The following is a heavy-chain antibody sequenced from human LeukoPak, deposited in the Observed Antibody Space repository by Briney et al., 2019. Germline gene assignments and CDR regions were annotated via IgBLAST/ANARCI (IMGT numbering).Heavy chain of an antibody. J-gene: IGHJ6*03. CDR3: AKRGYCSGGSCYSSLYYYYYYMDV. V-gene: IGHV3-23*01. CDR2: ISGSGGST. Sequence: GGTLRLSCAASGFTFSSYGMSWVRQAPGKGLEWVSAISGSGGSTYYADSVKGRFTISRDNSKNTLYLQMNSLRAEDTAVYYCAKRGYCSGGSCYSSLYYYYYYMDVWGKGTTVTISS. D-gene: IGHD2-15*01. CDR1: GFTFSSYG.